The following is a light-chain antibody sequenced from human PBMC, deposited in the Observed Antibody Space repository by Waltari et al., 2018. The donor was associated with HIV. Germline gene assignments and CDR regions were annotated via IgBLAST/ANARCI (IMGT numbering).Light chain of an antibody. CDR1: SSNIGRNT. J-gene: IGLJ3*02. V-gene: IGLV1-44*01. CDR3: ATWDDSLNCRV. Sequence: QSMLTQPPSASGTPGQRVTISCSGSSSNIGRNTVNWYQQLPGTAPKLLIYSSNLRPSGVPDRFSGSKSGTSASLAISGLQSEDEADYYCATWDDSLNCRVFGGGTKLTVL. CDR2: SSN.